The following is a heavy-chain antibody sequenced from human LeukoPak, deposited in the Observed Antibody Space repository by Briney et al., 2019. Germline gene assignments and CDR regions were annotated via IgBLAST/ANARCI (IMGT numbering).Heavy chain of an antibody. CDR1: GGSISSGSYY. J-gene: IGHJ4*02. CDR2: IYTSGST. V-gene: IGHV4-61*02. D-gene: IGHD6-13*01. Sequence: SETLSLTCTVSGGSISSGSYYWSWIRQPAGKGLEWIGRIYTSGSTNYNPSLKSRVTISVDTSKNQFSLKLSSVTATDTAVYYCAGAPIAAAFDYWGQGTLVTVSS. CDR3: AGAPIAAAFDY.